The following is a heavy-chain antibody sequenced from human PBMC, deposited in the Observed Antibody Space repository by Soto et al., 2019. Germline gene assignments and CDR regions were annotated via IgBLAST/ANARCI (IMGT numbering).Heavy chain of an antibody. J-gene: IGHJ4*02. V-gene: IGHV3-30*04. CDR3: AKDSYGPNYFDY. CDR2: ISYDGNNQ. Sequence: QVQLVESGGGVVQPGRSLRLSCAASGFTFTSYAIHWVRQAPGKGLEWVAVISYDGNNQYYADSVKGRFTISRDTSKNTLHLQMNSLRHDDTAVYYCAKDSYGPNYFDYWGQGTLVTVSS. CDR1: GFTFTSYA. D-gene: IGHD3-10*01.